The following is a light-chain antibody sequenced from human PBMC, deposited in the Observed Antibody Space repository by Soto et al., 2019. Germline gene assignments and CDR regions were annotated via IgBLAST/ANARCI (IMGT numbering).Light chain of an antibody. J-gene: IGKJ4*01. CDR3: QHYYNLPHT. Sequence: DIVMTQSPDSLAVSLGERATINCKSSQSLFYSATNKNYLSWYQQRPGQPPKLRIYWASTRESGVPDRFSGSGSGTDFTLTINSLQAEDVALYYCQHYYNLPHTFGGGTKVDIK. CDR1: QSLFYSATNKNY. V-gene: IGKV4-1*01. CDR2: WAS.